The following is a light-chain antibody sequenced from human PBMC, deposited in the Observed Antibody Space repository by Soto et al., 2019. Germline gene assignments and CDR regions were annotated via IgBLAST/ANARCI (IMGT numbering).Light chain of an antibody. V-gene: IGLV2-14*01. CDR2: DVS. CDR3: SSYTSSSLYV. CDR1: SSDVGGYNY. J-gene: IGLJ1*01. Sequence: QSALTQPASVSGSPVQSITISCTGTSSDVGGYNYVSWYQQHPGKAPKLMIYDVSNRPSGASNRFSGSKSGNTASLTISGLQAEDEADYYCSSYTSSSLYVFGTGTKLTVL.